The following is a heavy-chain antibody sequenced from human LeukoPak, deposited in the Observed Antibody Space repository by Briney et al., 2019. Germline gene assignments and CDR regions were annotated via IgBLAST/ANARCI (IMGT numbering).Heavy chain of an antibody. J-gene: IGHJ5*02. V-gene: IGHV4-59*01. CDR2: IYYSGST. CDR1: GGSISSYY. D-gene: IGHD2-2*01. CDR3: ARGGIVVVPAATENWFDP. Sequence: SETLSLTCTVSGGSISSYYWSWIRQPPGKGLEWIGYIYYSGSTNYNPSLKSRVTISVDTSKNQFSLKLSSVTAADTAVYYCARGGIVVVPAATENWFDPWGQGTLVTVSS.